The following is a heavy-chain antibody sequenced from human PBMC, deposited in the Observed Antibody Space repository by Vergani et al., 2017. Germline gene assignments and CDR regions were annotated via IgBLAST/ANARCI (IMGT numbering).Heavy chain of an antibody. CDR3: ARVRRGTMIVSTTFDY. D-gene: IGHD3-22*01. CDR1: GGSISSSNW. CDR2: IYHSGST. V-gene: IGHV4-4*02. J-gene: IGHJ4*01. Sequence: QVQLQESGPGLVKPSGTLSLTCAVSGGSISSSNWWSWVRQPPGKGLEWIGEIYHSGSTYYNPSLKSRVTISVDTSKNQFSLKLSAVTAADTAVYYCARVRRGTMIVSTTFDYWGHGTLVTVSS.